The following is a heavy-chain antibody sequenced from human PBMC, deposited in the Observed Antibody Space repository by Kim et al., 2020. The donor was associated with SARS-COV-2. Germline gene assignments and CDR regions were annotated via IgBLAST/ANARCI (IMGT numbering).Heavy chain of an antibody. J-gene: IGHJ4*02. Sequence: DGSSTSYADSVKGRFTISRDNAKNTLYLQMNSLRAEDTAVYYCARGLGYWGQGTLVTVSS. D-gene: IGHD7-27*01. V-gene: IGHV3-74*01. CDR3: ARGLGY. CDR2: DGSST.